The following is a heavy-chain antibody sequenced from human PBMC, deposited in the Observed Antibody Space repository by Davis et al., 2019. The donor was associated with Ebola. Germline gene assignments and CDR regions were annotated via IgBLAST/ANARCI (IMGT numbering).Heavy chain of an antibody. CDR1: GFTFSTYG. CDR2: ISTGGSST. V-gene: IGHV3-23*01. Sequence: GESLNIPCAASGFTFSTYGMSWVRQAPGKGLEWVSGISTGGSSTYLADSVKGRFTISRDDSKNTLSLQMNSLRAEDTAVYYCAKGRSFVDYWGQGTLVTVSS. J-gene: IGHJ4*02. CDR3: AKGRSFVDY.